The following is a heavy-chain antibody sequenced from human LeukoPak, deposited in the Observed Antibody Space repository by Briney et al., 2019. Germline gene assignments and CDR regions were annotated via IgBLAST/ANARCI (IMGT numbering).Heavy chain of an antibody. J-gene: IGHJ4*02. CDR1: GIHFRSSG. V-gene: IGHV3-30*02. CDR2: KQNDGSDK. CDR3: AREGGRAVPGRFDQ. Sequence: LSGGSLRLPCAPSGIHFRSSGIHWVRHAPGKGLEWVTFKQNDGSDKYYAASVKGRFTIARDNSKNTVYLHMASLRADDTALYYCAREGGRAVPGRFDQWGQGTLVTVSS. D-gene: IGHD6-13*01.